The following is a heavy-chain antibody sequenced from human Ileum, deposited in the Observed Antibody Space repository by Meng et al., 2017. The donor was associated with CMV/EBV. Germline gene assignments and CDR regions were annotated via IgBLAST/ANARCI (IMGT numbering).Heavy chain of an antibody. CDR3: VRADAGMVIAY. Sequence: GSLRLSCTVSGDSISSSSSYWGWIRQPPGKGLEWIGSLFYSGNTYYNPSLKSRVTISVDTSRNHFSLNLRSVTAADTATYFCVRADAGMVIAYWGEGTLVTVSS. V-gene: IGHV4-39*07. J-gene: IGHJ4*02. CDR2: LFYSGNT. CDR1: GDSISSSSSY. D-gene: IGHD5-18*01.